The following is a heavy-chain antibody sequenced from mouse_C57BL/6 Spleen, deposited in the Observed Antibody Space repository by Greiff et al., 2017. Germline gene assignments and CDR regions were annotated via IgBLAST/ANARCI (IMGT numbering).Heavy chain of an antibody. CDR3: ARDDGYYDWFAY. D-gene: IGHD2-3*01. V-gene: IGHV1-72*01. CDR2: IDPNSGGT. Sequence: VQLQQPGAELVKPGASVKLSCKASGYTFTSYWMHWVKQRPGRGLEWIGRIDPNSGGTKYNEKFKSKATLTVDKPSSAAYMQLSSLTSEDSAVYYCARDDGYYDWFAYWGQGTLVTVSA. CDR1: GYTFTSYW. J-gene: IGHJ3*01.